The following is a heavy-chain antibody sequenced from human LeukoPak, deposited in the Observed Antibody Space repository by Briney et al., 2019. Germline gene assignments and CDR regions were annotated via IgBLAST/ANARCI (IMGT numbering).Heavy chain of an antibody. D-gene: IGHD5-24*01. J-gene: IGHJ4*02. V-gene: IGHV1-69*05. CDR1: GGTFSSYA. CDR3: AREGGDGYNLDY. CDR2: IIPIFGTA. Sequence: SVKVSCKASGGTFSSYAISWVRQAPGQGPEWMGGIIPIFGTANYAQKFQGRVTITTDESTSTAYMELSSLRSEDTAVYYCAREGGDGYNLDYWGQGTLVTVSS.